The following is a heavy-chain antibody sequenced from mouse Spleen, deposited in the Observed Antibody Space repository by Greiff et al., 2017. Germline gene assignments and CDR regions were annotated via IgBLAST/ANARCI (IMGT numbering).Heavy chain of an antibody. CDR3: ARNYGSSYDAMDY. J-gene: IGHJ4*01. D-gene: IGHD1-1*01. CDR1: GYTFTSHW. V-gene: IGHV1-64*01. Sequence: LQQPGAELVKPGALVKLFRKASGYTFTSHWMHRVKQRPGQGLEWIGMIHPNSGSTNYNEKFKSKATLTVDKSSSTAYMQLNSLTSEDSAVYYCARNYGSSYDAMDYWGQGTSVTVSS. CDR2: IHPNSGST.